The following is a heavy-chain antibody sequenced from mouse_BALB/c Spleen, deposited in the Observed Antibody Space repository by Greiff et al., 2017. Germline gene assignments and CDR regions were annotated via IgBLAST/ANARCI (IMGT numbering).Heavy chain of an antibody. D-gene: IGHD1-1*01. Sequence: VQLKESGPELVKPGASVKISCKASGYTFTDYNMHWVKQSHGKSLEWIGYIYPYNGGTGYNQKFKSKATLTVDNSSSTAYMELRSLTSEDSAVYYCARSRDYYGSSMYFDVWGAGTTVTVSS. J-gene: IGHJ1*01. CDR2: IYPYNGGT. CDR1: GYTFTDYN. V-gene: IGHV1S29*02. CDR3: ARSRDYYGSSMYFDV.